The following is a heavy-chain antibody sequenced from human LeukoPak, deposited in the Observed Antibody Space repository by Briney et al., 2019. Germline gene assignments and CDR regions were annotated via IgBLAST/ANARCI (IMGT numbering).Heavy chain of an antibody. J-gene: IGHJ4*02. CDR2: ISSSSTI. CDR3: ASQLVFRSPFDY. CDR1: GFTFSAYS. Sequence: GGSLRLSCAASGFTFSAYSMNWVRQAPGKGLEWISYISSSSTIFYADSVKGRFTISRDNAKNSLYLQMNSLRDEDTAVYYCASQLVFRSPFDYWGQGTLVTVSS. V-gene: IGHV3-69-1*01.